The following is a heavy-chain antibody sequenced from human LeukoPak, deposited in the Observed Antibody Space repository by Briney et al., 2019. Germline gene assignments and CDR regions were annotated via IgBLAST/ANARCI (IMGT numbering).Heavy chain of an antibody. CDR3: ASNCGNSKVDWYFDL. CDR1: GFTFSSYS. Sequence: GGSLRLSCAASGFTFSSYSMNWVRQAPGKGLEWVSYISSSSSTIYYADSVKGRFTISRDSAKNSLYLQMNSLRDEDPAVYYCASNCGNSKVDWYFDLWGRGTLVTVSS. V-gene: IGHV3-48*02. D-gene: IGHD4-23*01. J-gene: IGHJ2*01. CDR2: ISSSSSTI.